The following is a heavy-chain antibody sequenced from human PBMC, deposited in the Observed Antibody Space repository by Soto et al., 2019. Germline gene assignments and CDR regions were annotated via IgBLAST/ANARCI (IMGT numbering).Heavy chain of an antibody. D-gene: IGHD2-8*02. CDR2: INHDGSAR. J-gene: IGHJ4*02. CDR1: GLTFSNSW. CDR3: VYWGSTSSD. Sequence: EVQVGESGGDLVQPGGSLKLSWVVSGLTFSNSWMGWVRRAPGKGLEGVAHINHDGSARYYVDSVRGRFTISRDIAKNSLFLQMNSLRVEHTALYNCVYWGSTSSDWGPGTLVTVSS. V-gene: IGHV3-7*01.